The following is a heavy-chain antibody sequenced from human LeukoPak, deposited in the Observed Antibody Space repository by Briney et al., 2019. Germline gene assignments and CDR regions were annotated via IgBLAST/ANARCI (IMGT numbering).Heavy chain of an antibody. CDR3: AKDQRHYDSSGYLGLYYFDY. V-gene: IGHV3-23*01. Sequence: GGSLRLSCAASGFTFSSYAMSWVRQAPGKGLEWVSAISGSGGSTYYADSVKGRFTISRVNSKNTLYLQMNSLRAEDTAVYYCAKDQRHYDSSGYLGLYYFDYWGQGTLVTVSS. CDR1: GFTFSSYA. D-gene: IGHD3-22*01. J-gene: IGHJ4*02. CDR2: ISGSGGST.